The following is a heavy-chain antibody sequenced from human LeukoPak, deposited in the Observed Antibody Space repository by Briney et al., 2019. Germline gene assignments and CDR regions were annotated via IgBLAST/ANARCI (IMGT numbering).Heavy chain of an antibody. V-gene: IGHV1-2*02. CDR1: GYTFTGYY. D-gene: IGHD3-9*01. CDR3: TNFDWLLSFDY. CDR2: INPNSGGT. Sequence: ASVKVSCKASGYTFTGYYMHWVRQAPGQGLEWMGWINPNSGGTNYAQKFQGRVTMTRDTSISTAYMELSSLRSEDTAVYYCTNFDWLLSFDYWGQGTLVTVSS. J-gene: IGHJ4*02.